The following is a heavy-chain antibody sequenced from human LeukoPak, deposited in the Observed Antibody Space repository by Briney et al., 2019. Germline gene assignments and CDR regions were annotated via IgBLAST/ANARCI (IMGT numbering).Heavy chain of an antibody. Sequence: PGGSLRLSCVVSGFTFSGYAMAWVRQAPGKGLEWVANIKQDGSEKYYVDSVKGRFTISRDNAKNSLYLQMNSLRAEDTAVYYCARGPYDYWGQGTLVTVSS. V-gene: IGHV3-7*01. CDR2: IKQDGSEK. CDR3: ARGPYDY. J-gene: IGHJ4*02. CDR1: GFTFSGYA.